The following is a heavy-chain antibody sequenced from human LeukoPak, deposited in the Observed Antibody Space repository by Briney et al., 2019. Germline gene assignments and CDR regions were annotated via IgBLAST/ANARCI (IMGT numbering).Heavy chain of an antibody. J-gene: IGHJ2*01. Sequence: SETLSLTCTVSGGSISSYYWSWIRQPPGKGLEWIGYIHYSGSTNYNPSLKSRVTISVDTSKNQFSLKLSSVTAADTAVYYCARVKGWLQSNWYFDLWGRGTLVTVSS. CDR1: GGSISSYY. D-gene: IGHD5-24*01. V-gene: IGHV4-59*01. CDR3: ARVKGWLQSNWYFDL. CDR2: IHYSGST.